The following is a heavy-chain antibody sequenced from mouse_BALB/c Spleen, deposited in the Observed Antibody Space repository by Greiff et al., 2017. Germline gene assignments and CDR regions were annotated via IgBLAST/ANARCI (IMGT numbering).Heavy chain of an antibody. D-gene: IGHD1-2*01. Sequence: EVKLLESGGGLVQPGGSRKLSCAASGFTFSDYGMAWVRQAPGKGPEWVAFISNLAYSIYYADTVTGRFTISRENAKNTLYLEMSSLRSEDTAMYYCARDSYDDGSYAMDYWGQGTSVTVSS. CDR1: GFTFSDYG. V-gene: IGHV5-15*02. J-gene: IGHJ4*01. CDR3: ARDSYDDGSYAMDY. CDR2: ISNLAYSI.